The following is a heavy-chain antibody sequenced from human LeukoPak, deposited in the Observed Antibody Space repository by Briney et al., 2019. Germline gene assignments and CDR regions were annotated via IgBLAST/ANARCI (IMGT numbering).Heavy chain of an antibody. V-gene: IGHV1-2*02. CDR1: GYTFTGYC. CDR3: ARDRGPKSIAARLFDY. J-gene: IGHJ4*02. CDR2: INPNSGGT. Sequence: ASVKVSCKASGYTFTGYCMHWVRQAPGQGLEWMGWINPNSGGTNYAQKFQGRVTMTRDTSISTAYMELSRLRSDDTAVYYCARDRGPKSIAARLFDYWGQGTLVTVSS. D-gene: IGHD6-6*01.